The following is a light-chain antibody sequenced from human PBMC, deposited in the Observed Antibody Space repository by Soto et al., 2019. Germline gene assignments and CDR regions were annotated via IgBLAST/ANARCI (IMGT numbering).Light chain of an antibody. CDR1: QSVLYSSNNKNY. V-gene: IGKV4-1*01. CDR3: QQYYDAPQT. Sequence: DIVMTQSPDSLAVSLGERATINCKSSQSVLYSSNNKNYLAWYQQKPGQPPKLLIYWASTRESGVPDRFSGSGSGTDFTLNSSSLQAEDVAVYYCQQYYDAPQTFGQGTKVEIK. CDR2: WAS. J-gene: IGKJ1*01.